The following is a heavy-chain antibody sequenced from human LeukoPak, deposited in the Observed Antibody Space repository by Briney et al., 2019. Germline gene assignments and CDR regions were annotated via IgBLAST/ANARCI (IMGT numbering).Heavy chain of an antibody. D-gene: IGHD5-24*01. CDR1: GYSISSDNY. V-gene: IGHV4-38-2*02. CDR3: ARDVEMATIRDQNAFDI. J-gene: IGHJ3*02. CDR2: IYHSGKT. Sequence: SVTLSLTCSVSGYSISSDNYLGWIRQPPGNGLEWIATIYHSGKTYYNPSLKSRVTISVDTSKNEFSLKLSSVTAADTAVYYCARDVEMATIRDQNAFDIWGQGTIVTVSS.